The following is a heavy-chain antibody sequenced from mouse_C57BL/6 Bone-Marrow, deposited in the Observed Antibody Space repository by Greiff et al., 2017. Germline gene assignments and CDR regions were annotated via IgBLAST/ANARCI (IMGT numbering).Heavy chain of an antibody. CDR3: AREDYYYGSGAWFAY. Sequence: QVQLQQPGAELVKPGASVKLSCKASGYTFTSYWMQWVKQRPGQGLEWIGEIDPSDSYTNYNQKFKGKATLTVDTSSSPAYMQLRSLTSEDSAVYYCAREDYYYGSGAWFAYWGQGTLVTVSA. J-gene: IGHJ3*01. D-gene: IGHD1-1*01. CDR1: GYTFTSYW. V-gene: IGHV1-50*01. CDR2: IDPSDSYT.